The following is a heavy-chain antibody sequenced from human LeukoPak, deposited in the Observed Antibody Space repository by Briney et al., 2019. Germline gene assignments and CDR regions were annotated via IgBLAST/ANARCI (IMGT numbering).Heavy chain of an antibody. CDR1: GFTFSDYT. CDR2: ISSSSSSI. Sequence: GGSLRLSCAASGFTFSDYTMNWVRQAPGKGLEWVSFISSSSSSIKYADSVRGRFTISRDNAKNTLFLQLNSLRAEDTAVYYCARDVDRGKGAFDIWGQGTMVTVSS. J-gene: IGHJ3*02. CDR3: ARDVDRGKGAFDI. V-gene: IGHV3-21*04. D-gene: IGHD3-22*01.